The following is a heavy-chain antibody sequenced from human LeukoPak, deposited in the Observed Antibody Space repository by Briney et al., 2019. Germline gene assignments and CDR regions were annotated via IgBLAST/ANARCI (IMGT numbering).Heavy chain of an antibody. CDR2: IYHSGST. V-gene: IGHV4-59*08. D-gene: IGHD6-13*01. J-gene: IGHJ4*02. CDR3: ARQPFIAAAAYYFDY. Sequence: SETLSLTCTVSGGSISSYYWSWIRQPPGKGLEWIGYIYHSGSTNYNPSLKSRVTISVDTSKNQFSLKLSSVTAADTAVYYCARQPFIAAAAYYFDYWGQGTLVTVSS. CDR1: GGSISSYY.